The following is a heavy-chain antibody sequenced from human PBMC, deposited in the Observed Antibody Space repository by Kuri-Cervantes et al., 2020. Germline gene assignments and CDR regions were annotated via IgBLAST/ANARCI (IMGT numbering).Heavy chain of an antibody. D-gene: IGHD5-18*01. V-gene: IGHV1-18*01. CDR3: ARGEYRYGYEY. Sequence: ASVKVSCKASGYTFTSYGISWVRQAPGQGLEWMGWISAYNGNTNYAQKLQGRVTMTTDTSTSTAYMEMRRLTSDDTAVYYCARGEYRYGYEYWGQGTLVTVSS. CDR2: ISAYNGNT. J-gene: IGHJ1*01. CDR1: GYTFTSYG.